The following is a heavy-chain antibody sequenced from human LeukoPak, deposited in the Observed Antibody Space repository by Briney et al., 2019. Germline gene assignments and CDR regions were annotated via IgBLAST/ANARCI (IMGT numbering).Heavy chain of an antibody. CDR1: EFTFSSYA. V-gene: IGHV3-23*01. CDR3: AKYVSAKGPPYALDV. D-gene: IGHD2/OR15-2a*01. Sequence: GGSLRLSCAASEFTFSSYAMQWVRQAPGKGLEWVSGTSASGGSTWYADSVKGRFTISRDNSKNTLYLQMNSLRAEDTAVYYCAKYVSAKGPPYALDVWGQGTTVTVSS. CDR2: TSASGGST. J-gene: IGHJ6*01.